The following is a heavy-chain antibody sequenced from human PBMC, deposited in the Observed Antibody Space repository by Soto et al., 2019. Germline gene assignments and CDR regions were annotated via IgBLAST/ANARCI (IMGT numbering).Heavy chain of an antibody. D-gene: IGHD2-21*01. CDR1: GYAFSNND. J-gene: IGHJ5*02. V-gene: IGHV1-8*01. CDR3: ARMATYGTLNWFDP. Sequence: ASVKVSCKASGYAFSNNDISWVRQATGQGLEWMGWMNPNSGTGGYAQKFQGRVTMTRDTSTSTAYMELSSLTSDDTAIYYCARMATYGTLNWFDPWGQGTLVTVSS. CDR2: MNPNSGTG.